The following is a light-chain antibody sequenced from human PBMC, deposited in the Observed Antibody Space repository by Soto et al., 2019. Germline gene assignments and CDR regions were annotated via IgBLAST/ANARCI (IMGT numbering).Light chain of an antibody. V-gene: IGKV3-11*01. J-gene: IGKJ2*01. CDR2: DAS. CDR3: QQRSNWPPLYT. Sequence: EIVLTQSPATLSLSPGERATLSCRASQSVSSYLAWYQQTPGQAPRLLIYDASNRATGIPDRFSGRVSGTVFTLTISSLEPEDLGVYFCQQRSNWPPLYTFGQGTKLEIK. CDR1: QSVSSY.